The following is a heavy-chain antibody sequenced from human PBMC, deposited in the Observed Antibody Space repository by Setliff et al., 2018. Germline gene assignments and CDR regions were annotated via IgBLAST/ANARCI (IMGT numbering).Heavy chain of an antibody. CDR1: GFTFSNYT. Sequence: GGSLRLSCAASGFTFSNYTINWVRQAPGKGLECVSTISSRSSHIYYADSVKGRFTISRDNAKNSLYLQMNSLRVEDTALYYCATRAGGGSGPWGQGTLVTVSS. CDR2: ISSRSSHI. D-gene: IGHD6-19*01. J-gene: IGHJ5*02. CDR3: ATRAGGGSGP. V-gene: IGHV3-21*04.